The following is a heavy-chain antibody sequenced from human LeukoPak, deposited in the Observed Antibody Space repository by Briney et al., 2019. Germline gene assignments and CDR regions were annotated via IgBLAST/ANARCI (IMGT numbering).Heavy chain of an antibody. J-gene: IGHJ3*02. Sequence: GGSLRLSCAASGFTFSNYAMSWVRQAPGKGLEWVANIKQDGSEKYYVDSVKGRFTISRDNAKNSLYLQMNSLRAEDTAVYYCARAQCLYHDAFDIWGQGTMVTVSS. CDR3: ARAQCLYHDAFDI. CDR2: IKQDGSEK. V-gene: IGHV3-7*01. D-gene: IGHD3-16*01. CDR1: GFTFSNYA.